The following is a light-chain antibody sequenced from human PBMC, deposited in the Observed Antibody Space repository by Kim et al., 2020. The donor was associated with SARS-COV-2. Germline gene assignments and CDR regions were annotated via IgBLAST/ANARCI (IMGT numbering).Light chain of an antibody. CDR1: QIIGSN. J-gene: IGKJ2*01. Sequence: EIVMTQSPATLSVSPGETATLSCRASQIIGSNLAWYQQKPAQAPRLLIYLTSTRATGIPARFSGSGFGTEFTLTISSLQSEDFAVYYCQQYYEWPPEYTFGQGTKLEI. V-gene: IGKV3-15*01. CDR2: LTS. CDR3: QQYYEWPPEYT.